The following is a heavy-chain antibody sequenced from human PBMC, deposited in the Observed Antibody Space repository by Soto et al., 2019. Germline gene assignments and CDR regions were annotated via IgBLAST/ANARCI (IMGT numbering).Heavy chain of an antibody. D-gene: IGHD5-18*01. J-gene: IGHJ6*03. Sequence: SETLSLTCAVYGGSFSGYYWSWIRQPPGKGLEWIGEINHSGSTNYNPSLKSRVTISVDRSKNQFSLKLSSVTAADTAVYYCARIRQLWLRHYYYYYYMDVWGKGTTVTVSS. CDR1: GGSFSGYY. CDR3: ARIRQLWLRHYYYYYYMDV. V-gene: IGHV4-34*01. CDR2: INHSGST.